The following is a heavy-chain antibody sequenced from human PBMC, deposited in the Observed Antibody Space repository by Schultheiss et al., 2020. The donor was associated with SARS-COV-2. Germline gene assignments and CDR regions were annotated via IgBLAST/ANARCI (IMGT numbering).Heavy chain of an antibody. D-gene: IGHD5-18*01. Sequence: GGSLRLTCAASGFTFSSYGMHWVRQAPGKGLEWVAVIYNDGSNTYYSDSVKGRFTISRDNSKNTLYLQMNSLRAEDTAVYYCARDSGSGYSPRGIDYWGQGTLVTVSS. CDR2: IYNDGSNT. J-gene: IGHJ4*02. V-gene: IGHV3-33*01. CDR3: ARDSGSGYSPRGIDY. CDR1: GFTFSSYG.